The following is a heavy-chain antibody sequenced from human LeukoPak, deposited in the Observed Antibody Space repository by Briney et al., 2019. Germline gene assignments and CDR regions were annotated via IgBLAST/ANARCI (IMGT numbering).Heavy chain of an antibody. CDR1: GGSISGFY. Sequence: SETLSLTCTVSGGSISGFYWTWIRQPPGKGLEWIGYIYYSGTTYYNPSLKSRVTISVDTSKNQFPLKLSSVTAADTAVYYCARRNDSSGYGIDYWGQGTLVTVSS. CDR2: IYYSGTT. J-gene: IGHJ4*02. CDR3: ARRNDSSGYGIDY. V-gene: IGHV4-59*08. D-gene: IGHD3-22*01.